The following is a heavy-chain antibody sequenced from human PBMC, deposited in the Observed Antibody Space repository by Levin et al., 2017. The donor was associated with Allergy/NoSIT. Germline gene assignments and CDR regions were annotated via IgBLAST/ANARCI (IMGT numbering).Heavy chain of an antibody. CDR3: ARAEVGSEH. Sequence: SCKVSGGSISSGRYYWSWIRQPAAKGLAWIGRIYSSGSAYYNPSLKSRVTISVDTSKNQFSLKLSSVTAADTAVYYCARAEVGSEHWGQGTLVTVSS. J-gene: IGHJ4*02. D-gene: IGHD3-10*01. CDR1: GGSISSGRYY. V-gene: IGHV4-61*02. CDR2: IYSSGSA.